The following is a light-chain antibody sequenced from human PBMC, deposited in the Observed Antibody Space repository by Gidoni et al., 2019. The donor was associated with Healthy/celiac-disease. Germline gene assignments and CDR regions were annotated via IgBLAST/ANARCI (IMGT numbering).Light chain of an antibody. J-gene: IGKJ4*01. CDR2: DAS. V-gene: IGKV3-11*01. Sequence: EIVLTQSPATLSWSPGESATLPCRASQSVSSYLAWYQQKPGQAPRLLIYDASNRATGIPARFSGSGSGTDFTLTISSLEPEDFAVYYCQQRSNWPPFTFGGGTKVEIK. CDR3: QQRSNWPPFT. CDR1: QSVSSY.